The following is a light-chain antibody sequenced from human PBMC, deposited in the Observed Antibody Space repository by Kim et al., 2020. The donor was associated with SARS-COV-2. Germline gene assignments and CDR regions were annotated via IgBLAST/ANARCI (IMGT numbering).Light chain of an antibody. CDR2: EDN. CDR1: SGNIASNY. J-gene: IGLJ3*02. CDR3: QSYDDSNRWV. V-gene: IGLV6-57*02. Sequence: KTVTIYCTGSSGNIASNYVKWYQQRPASAPTTVIYEDNERPSGVPDRFSGSIDSSSNSASLTISGLKTEDEADYYCQSYDDSNRWVFGGGTQLTVL.